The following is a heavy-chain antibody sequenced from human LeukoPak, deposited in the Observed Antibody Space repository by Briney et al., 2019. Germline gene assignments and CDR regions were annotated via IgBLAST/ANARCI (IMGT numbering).Heavy chain of an antibody. D-gene: IGHD2-2*01. CDR2: ISSSSSYI. CDR3: ARDFEDIVVVPAPPGENAFDI. Sequence: GGSLRLSCAASGFTFSSYSMNWVRQAPGKGLEWVSSISSSSSYIYYADSVKGRFTISRDNAKNSLYLQMNSLRAEDTAVYYCARDFEDIVVVPAPPGENAFDIWGQGTMVTVSS. J-gene: IGHJ3*02. V-gene: IGHV3-21*01. CDR1: GFTFSSYS.